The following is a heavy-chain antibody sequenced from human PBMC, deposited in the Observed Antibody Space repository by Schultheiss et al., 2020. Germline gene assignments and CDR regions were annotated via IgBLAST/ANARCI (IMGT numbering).Heavy chain of an antibody. Sequence: GSLRLSCTVSGGSISSNTSYWGWIRQPPGKGLEWIGTIYYSGTTYYNPSLKSRVTISVDTSKNQFSLKLSSVTAADTAVYYCAVKCCGSGPNWFDPWGQGTLVTVSS. V-gene: IGHV4-39*07. CDR2: IYYSGTT. D-gene: IGHD3-10*01. CDR3: AVKCCGSGPNWFDP. J-gene: IGHJ5*02. CDR1: GGSISSNTSY.